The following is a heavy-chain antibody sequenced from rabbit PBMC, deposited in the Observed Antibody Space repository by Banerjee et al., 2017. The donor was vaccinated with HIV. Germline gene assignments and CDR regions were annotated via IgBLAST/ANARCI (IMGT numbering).Heavy chain of an antibody. CDR3: VRGASSSGYYNL. J-gene: IGHJ4*01. CDR2: IDTGSSGFT. V-gene: IGHV1S40*01. D-gene: IGHD1-1*01. CDR1: GVSFSGNSY. Sequence: QSLEESGGDLVKPGASLTLTCIASGVSFSGNSYMCWVRQAPGKGLEWIACIDTGSSGFTYFASWAKGRFTISKTSSTTVTLQMTSLTAADTATYFCVRGASSSGYYNLWGPGTLVTVS.